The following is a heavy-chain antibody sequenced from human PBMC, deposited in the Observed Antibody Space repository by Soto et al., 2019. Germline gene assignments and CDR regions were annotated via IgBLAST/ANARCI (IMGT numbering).Heavy chain of an antibody. J-gene: IGHJ4*02. Sequence: PGGSLRLSCAASGLTFSSYWMSWVRQAPGKGLEWVANIKQDGSEKYYVDSVKGRFTISRDNAKNSLYLQMNSLRAEDTAVYYCARPEDCSSTSCYGSCFDYWGQGTLVTVSS. D-gene: IGHD2-2*01. CDR1: GLTFSSYW. CDR2: IKQDGSEK. CDR3: ARPEDCSSTSCYGSCFDY. V-gene: IGHV3-7*01.